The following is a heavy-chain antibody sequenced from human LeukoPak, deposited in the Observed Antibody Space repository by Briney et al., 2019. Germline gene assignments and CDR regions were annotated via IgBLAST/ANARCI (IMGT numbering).Heavy chain of an antibody. CDR2: ISSSGST. CDR1: GDSISSGDYY. D-gene: IGHD5-12*01. CDR3: ARDGYSGNDGL. V-gene: IGHV4-61*02. Sequence: SQTLSLTCTVSGDSISSGDYYWSWIRQPAGKGLEWIGRISSSGSTNYNPSLKSRVTISVDTSKNQFSLKMSSVTAADTAVYYCARDGYSGNDGLWGQGTLVTVSS. J-gene: IGHJ4*02.